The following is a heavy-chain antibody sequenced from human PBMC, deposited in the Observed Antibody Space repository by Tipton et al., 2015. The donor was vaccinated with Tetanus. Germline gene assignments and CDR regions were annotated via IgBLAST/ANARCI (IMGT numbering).Heavy chain of an antibody. CDR1: GFTFSGSA. J-gene: IGHJ6*02. Sequence: LRLSCAASGFTFSGSAMHWVRQASGKGLEWVGRIRSKANSYATAYAASVKGRFTISRDDSKNTAYLQMNSLKTEDTAVYYCTRHVSFWSGQYRYYYYYGMDVWGQGTTVPVSS. CDR2: IRSKANSYAT. V-gene: IGHV3-73*01. CDR3: TRHVSFWSGQYRYYYYYGMDV. D-gene: IGHD3-3*01.